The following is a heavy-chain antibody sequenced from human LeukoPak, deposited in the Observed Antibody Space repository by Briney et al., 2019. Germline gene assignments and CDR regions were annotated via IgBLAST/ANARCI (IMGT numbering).Heavy chain of an antibody. Sequence: ASVTVSFMASEYTFTDYYMHWLRQAPGQGLDGMGWINPNSGATDYAQEVQGRVIITRDTSISTVYVELTRLRSDDTAVYYCARGGYNPGWEFDSWGQGPLVPVSS. CDR3: ARGGYNPGWEFDS. V-gene: IGHV1-2*02. D-gene: IGHD1-14*01. J-gene: IGHJ4*02. CDR2: INPNSGAT. CDR1: EYTFTDYY.